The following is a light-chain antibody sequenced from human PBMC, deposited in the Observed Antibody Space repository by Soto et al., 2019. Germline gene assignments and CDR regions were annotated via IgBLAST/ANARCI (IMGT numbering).Light chain of an antibody. CDR3: QQSSNSPMYT. CDR2: AAS. J-gene: IGKJ2*01. V-gene: IGKV1-39*01. CDR1: QSIAYY. Sequence: DIQMIQSPSSLSASVGDRVSITCRASQSIAYYLNWFQQKPGKAPKLLIYAASSLQSWVPSRFSGSASGPGFTLTISRLQPEDSAINYRQQSSNSPMYTFGQRTML.